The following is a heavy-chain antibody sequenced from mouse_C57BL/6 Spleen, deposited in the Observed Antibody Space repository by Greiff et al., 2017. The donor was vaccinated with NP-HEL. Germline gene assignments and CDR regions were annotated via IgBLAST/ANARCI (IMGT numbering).Heavy chain of an antibody. D-gene: IGHD1-1*01. V-gene: IGHV1-63*01. CDR1: GYTFTNYW. J-gene: IGHJ4*01. CDR2: IYPGGGYT. Sequence: QVQLQQSGAELVRPVTSVKMSCKASGYTFTNYWIGWAKQRPGHGLEWIGDIYPGGGYTNYNEKFKGKATLTADKSSSTAYMQFSSLTSEDSAIYYCARGYYGSSYDYAMDYWGQGTSVTVSS. CDR3: ARGYYGSSYDYAMDY.